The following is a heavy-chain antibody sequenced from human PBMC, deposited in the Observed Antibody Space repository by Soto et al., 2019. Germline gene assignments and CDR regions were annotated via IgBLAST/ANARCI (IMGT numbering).Heavy chain of an antibody. CDR2: IYYSGST. J-gene: IGHJ6*02. Sequence: PSETLSLTCTVSGGSISSSSYYWGWTRQPPGKGLEWIGSIYYSGSTYYNPSLKSRVTISVDTSKNQFSLKLSSVTAADTAVYYCARRTTVVTPATYYYYGMDVWGQGTTVTVSS. CDR1: GGSISSSSYY. V-gene: IGHV4-39*01. CDR3: ARRTTVVTPATYYYYGMDV. D-gene: IGHD4-17*01.